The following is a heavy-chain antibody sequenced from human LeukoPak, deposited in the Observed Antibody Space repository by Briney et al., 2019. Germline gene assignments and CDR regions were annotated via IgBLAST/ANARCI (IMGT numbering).Heavy chain of an antibody. D-gene: IGHD2-15*01. CDR2: ISGSGATI. Sequence: PGGSLRLSCAASGFTFSSYWMHWVRQAPGKGLVWVSYISGSGATIFYADSVKGRFTISRDNAKNSLYLQMNSLRAEDTAVYYCARDFCSSGSCHEDYWGQGTLVTVSS. CDR1: GFTFSSYW. V-gene: IGHV3-48*04. J-gene: IGHJ4*02. CDR3: ARDFCSSGSCHEDY.